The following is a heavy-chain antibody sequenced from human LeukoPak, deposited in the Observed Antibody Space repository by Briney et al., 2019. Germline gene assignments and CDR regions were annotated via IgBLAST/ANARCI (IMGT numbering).Heavy chain of an antibody. CDR1: GGSISSSSYY. Sequence: SETLSLTCTVSGGSISSSSYYWGWIRQPPGKGLEWIGSIYYSGSTYYNPSLKSRVTISVDTSKNQFSLKLSSVTAADTAVYYCARQFYDDYGTYWGPGTLVTVSS. CDR3: ARQFYDDYGTY. D-gene: IGHD4-17*01. CDR2: IYYSGST. J-gene: IGHJ4*02. V-gene: IGHV4-39*01.